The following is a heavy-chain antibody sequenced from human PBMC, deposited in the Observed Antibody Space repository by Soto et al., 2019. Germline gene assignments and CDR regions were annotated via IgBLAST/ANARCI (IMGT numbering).Heavy chain of an antibody. J-gene: IGHJ6*02. CDR3: ARDADLLYAKSDYFGMDV. CDR2: INPSRGSA. V-gene: IGHV1-2*02. Sequence: ASVKVSCKTSGFTFTAYPLHWVRQAPGQGLEWMGYINPSRGSAQYSQKFQGRVTMTRDTSLNTAYMEVNGLKSDDTALYFCARDADLLYAKSDYFGMDVWGQGTTVTVSS. D-gene: IGHD3-10*01. CDR1: GFTFTAYP.